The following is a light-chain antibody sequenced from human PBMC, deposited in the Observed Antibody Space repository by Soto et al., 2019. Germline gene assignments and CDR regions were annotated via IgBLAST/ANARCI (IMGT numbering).Light chain of an antibody. J-gene: IGLJ1*01. CDR3: SSYGSTPTRYV. Sequence: QSALTQPASVSGSPGQSITISCTRTSRDVADYSYVSWYQQHPGKAPKLIIYEVTNRPSGVSNRFSGSKSGNTASLTISGLQAEDEADYFCSSYGSTPTRYVFWTGTKLTVL. CDR2: EVT. V-gene: IGLV2-14*01. CDR1: SRDVADYSY.